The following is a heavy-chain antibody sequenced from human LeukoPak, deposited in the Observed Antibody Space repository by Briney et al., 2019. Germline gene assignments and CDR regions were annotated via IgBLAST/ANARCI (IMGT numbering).Heavy chain of an antibody. D-gene: IGHD6-19*01. CDR2: ISGSGGST. Sequence: PGGSLRLSCAASGFTFSSYAMSWVRQAPGKGLEWVSAISGSGGSTYYADSVKGRFTISRDNSKNTLYLQMNSLRAEDTAVYYCAKALYSSGWYGKYYFDYWGQGTLVTVSS. V-gene: IGHV3-23*01. CDR1: GFTFSSYA. CDR3: AKALYSSGWYGKYYFDY. J-gene: IGHJ4*02.